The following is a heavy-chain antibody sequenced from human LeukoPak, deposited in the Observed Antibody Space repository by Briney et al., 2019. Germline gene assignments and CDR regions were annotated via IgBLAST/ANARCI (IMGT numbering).Heavy chain of an antibody. CDR1: GGSISSSSYY. V-gene: IGHV4-39*07. CDR3: ARDVGMYYFDY. Sequence: SETLSLTCTVSGGSISSSSYYWGWIREPPGKGLEWIGSIYYSGSTYYNPSLKSRVTISVDTSKNQFSLKLSSVTAADTAVYYCARDVGMYYFDYWGQGTLVTVSS. J-gene: IGHJ4*02. D-gene: IGHD7-27*01. CDR2: IYYSGST.